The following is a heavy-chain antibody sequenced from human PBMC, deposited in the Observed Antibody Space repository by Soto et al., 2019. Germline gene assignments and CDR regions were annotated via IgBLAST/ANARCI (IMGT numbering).Heavy chain of an antibody. D-gene: IGHD6-19*01. CDR3: ARDSSINQWLARGYFDY. CDR1: GFTFSSYA. V-gene: IGHV3-30-3*01. CDR2: ISYDGSNK. J-gene: IGHJ4*02. Sequence: PGGSVRLSCAASGFTFSSYALHCVRQAPGKGLEWVAVISYDGSNKYYADSVNGRFTISRDNSKNTLYLQMNSLRAEDTAVYYCARDSSINQWLARGYFDYWGQGTLVTVSA.